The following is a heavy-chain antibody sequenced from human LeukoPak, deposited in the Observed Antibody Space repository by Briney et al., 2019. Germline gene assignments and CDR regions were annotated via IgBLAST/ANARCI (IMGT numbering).Heavy chain of an antibody. J-gene: IGHJ3*02. CDR1: GFTFTDYW. Sequence: GGSLRLSCTTSGFTFTDYWMTWVRQAPGKGLEWVAHINQDGSKKFYVDSVKGRFTISRDNAKNALYLQMNSLRAEDTALYYCAKVRVRGVIPFHPRNAFDIWGQGTMVTVSS. CDR2: INQDGSKK. D-gene: IGHD3-10*01. V-gene: IGHV3-7*03. CDR3: AKVRVRGVIPFHPRNAFDI.